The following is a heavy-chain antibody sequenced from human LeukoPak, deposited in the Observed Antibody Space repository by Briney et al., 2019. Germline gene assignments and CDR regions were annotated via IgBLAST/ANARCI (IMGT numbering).Heavy chain of an antibody. CDR3: ARLGEMATTPSGYYFDY. J-gene: IGHJ4*02. D-gene: IGHD5-24*01. CDR1: GFTFSSYA. Sequence: GSLRLSCAASGFTFSSYAMSWVRQPPGKGLEWIGSIYYSGSTYYNPSLKSRVTISVDTSKNQFSLKLSSVTAADTAVYYCARLGEMATTPSGYYFDYWGQGTLVTVSS. CDR2: IYYSGST. V-gene: IGHV4-39*01.